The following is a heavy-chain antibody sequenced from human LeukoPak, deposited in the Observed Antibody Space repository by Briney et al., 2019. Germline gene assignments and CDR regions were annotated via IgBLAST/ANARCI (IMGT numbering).Heavy chain of an antibody. V-gene: IGHV4-61*02. CDR2: IYTSGST. Sequence: SETLSLTCTVSGGSISSKSYYWSWIRQPAGKGLEWIGRIYTSGSTNYNPSLKSRVTMSVDTSKNQFSLKLSSVTAADTAVYYCARELAAAGYSFSYYYYYMDVWGKGTTVTISS. CDR3: ARELAAAGYSFSYYYYYMDV. CDR1: GGSISSKSYY. J-gene: IGHJ6*03. D-gene: IGHD6-13*01.